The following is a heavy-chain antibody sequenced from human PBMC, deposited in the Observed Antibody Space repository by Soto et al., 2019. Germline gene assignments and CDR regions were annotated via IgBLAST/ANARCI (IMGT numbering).Heavy chain of an antibody. V-gene: IGHV3-23*01. CDR3: AKGEGYYDSSGYYQDYYYYGMDV. D-gene: IGHD3-22*01. CDR2: ISGSGGST. CDR1: GFTFSSYA. Sequence: GGSLRLSCAASGFTFSSYAVSWVRQAPGKGLEWVSAISGSGGSTYYADSVKGRFTISRDNSKNTLYLQMNSLRAEDTAVYYCAKGEGYYDSSGYYQDYYYYGMDVWGQGTTVTVSS. J-gene: IGHJ6*02.